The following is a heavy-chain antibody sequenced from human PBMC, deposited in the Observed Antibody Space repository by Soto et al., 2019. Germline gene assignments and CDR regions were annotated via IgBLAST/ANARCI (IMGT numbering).Heavy chain of an antibody. D-gene: IGHD3-16*01. CDR2: ISISSSYI. Sequence: GGSLRLSCAASGFTFSSYSINWVRQAPGKGLEWVSSISISSSYIYYADSVKGRFTISRDNAKNSLYLQMNSLRAEDTAVYYCARDSAIAALWYYCMDVWGQGITVTVSS. J-gene: IGHJ6*02. CDR3: ARDSAIAALWYYCMDV. CDR1: GFTFSSYS. V-gene: IGHV3-21*01.